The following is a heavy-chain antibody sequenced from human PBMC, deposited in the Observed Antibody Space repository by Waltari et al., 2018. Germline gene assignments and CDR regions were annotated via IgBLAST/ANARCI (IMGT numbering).Heavy chain of an antibody. CDR2: IGSSGRTI. CDR1: GFTFSSYE. Sequence: EVQLVESGGGLVQPGGSLRLSCAASGFTFSSYEMNWVRQAPGKWLEWFYNIGSSGRTIYYADTVKGRFTISRDNAKSALYLQMNSLRAEDTAVYYCARGIVAEYGMDVWGQGTTVTVSS. CDR3: ARGIVAEYGMDV. D-gene: IGHD1-26*01. V-gene: IGHV3-48*03. J-gene: IGHJ6*02.